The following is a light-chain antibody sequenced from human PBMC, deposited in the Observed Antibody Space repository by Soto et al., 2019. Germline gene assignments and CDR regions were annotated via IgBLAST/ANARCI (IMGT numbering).Light chain of an antibody. CDR2: DVS. V-gene: IGKV1-5*01. CDR3: QQYDSYSWT. CDR1: QSASKW. J-gene: IGKJ1*01. Sequence: DIQMTQSPSTLSASVGERVTITCRASQSASKWLAWYQQKPGKAPKLLIYDVSSLESGVPSRFSGSGSGTEFILTISSLQPDDFATYYCQQYDSYSWTFDQGTKV.